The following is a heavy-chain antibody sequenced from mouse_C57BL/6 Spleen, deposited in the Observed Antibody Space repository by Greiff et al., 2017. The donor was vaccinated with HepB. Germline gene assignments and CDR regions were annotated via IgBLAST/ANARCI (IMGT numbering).Heavy chain of an antibody. CDR2: IYPSDSET. Sequence: QVQLQQPGAELVRPGSSVKLSCKASGYTFTSYWMDWVKQRPGQGLEWIGNIYPSDSETHYNQKFKDKATLTVDKSSSTAYMQLSSLTSEDSAVYYCATAYDGYYYFDDWGQGTTLTVSS. V-gene: IGHV1-61*01. D-gene: IGHD2-3*01. CDR1: GYTFTSYW. J-gene: IGHJ2*01. CDR3: ATAYDGYYYFDD.